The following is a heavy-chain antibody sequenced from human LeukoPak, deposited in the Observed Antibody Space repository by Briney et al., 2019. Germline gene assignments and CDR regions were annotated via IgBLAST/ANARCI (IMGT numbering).Heavy chain of an antibody. V-gene: IGHV3-15*01. CDR2: IQSKADGGTP. J-gene: IGHJ4*02. CDR1: GFTFSDTW. Sequence: NPGGSLRLSCAARGFTFSDTWMSWVRQSPGQGLEWVGRIQSKADGGTPAYAVPVKGRFIISRDDSKNTVYLQMDSLKIEDTGVYYCTTVYYWGQGTVVTVAS. CDR3: TTVYY.